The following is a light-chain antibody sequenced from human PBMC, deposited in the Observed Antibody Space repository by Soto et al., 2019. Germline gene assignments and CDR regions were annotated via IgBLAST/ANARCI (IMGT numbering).Light chain of an antibody. V-gene: IGLV1-40*01. CDR3: QSYDSSLSGSVV. CDR2: GNS. Sequence: QSVLTQPPSVSGAPGQRVTISCTGSSPNIGAGYDVHWYQQLPGTAPKLLIYGNSNRPSGVPDRFSGSKSGTSASLAITGLQAADEADYYCQSYDSSLSGSVVFGGGTKLTVL. CDR1: SPNIGAGYD. J-gene: IGLJ2*01.